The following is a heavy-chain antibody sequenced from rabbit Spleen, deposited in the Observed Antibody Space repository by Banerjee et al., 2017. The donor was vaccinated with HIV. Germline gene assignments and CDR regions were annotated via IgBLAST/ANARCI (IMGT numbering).Heavy chain of an antibody. D-gene: IGHD1-1*01. CDR3: TRDDGSGHYIDGYFSL. J-gene: IGHJ4*01. V-gene: IGHV1S45*01. CDR1: GFSFSSGYD. CDR2: IYTGNAKN. Sequence: QEQLVESGGGLVKPGTSLTLICTASGFSFSSGYDMSWVRQAPGKGLEWIGFIYTGNAKNYYASWAKGRFTISKTSSTTVTLQVTSLTAADTATYFCTRDDGSGHYIDGYFSLWGQGTLVTVS.